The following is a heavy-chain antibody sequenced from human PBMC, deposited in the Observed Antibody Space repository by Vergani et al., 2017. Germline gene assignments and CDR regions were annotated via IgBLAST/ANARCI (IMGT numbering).Heavy chain of an antibody. J-gene: IGHJ6*02. CDR1: GFTFDDYA. D-gene: IGHD2/OR15-2a*01. CDR3: ARDPLLFTDGMDV. Sequence: EVQLVESGGGLVQPGRSLRLSCAASGFTFDDYAMHWVRQAPGKGLEWVSGISWNSGSIGYADSVKGRFTISRDNSKNTLYLQMNSLRAEDTAVYYCARDPLLFTDGMDVWGQGTTVTVSS. CDR2: ISWNSGSI. V-gene: IGHV3-9*01.